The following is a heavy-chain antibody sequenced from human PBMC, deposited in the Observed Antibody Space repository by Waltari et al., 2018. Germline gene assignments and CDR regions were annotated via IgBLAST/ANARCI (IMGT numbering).Heavy chain of an antibody. V-gene: IGHV4-38-2*02. CDR1: GYSISSGYY. J-gene: IGHJ4*02. CDR2: IYHSGST. Sequence: QVQLQESGPGLVKPSETLSLTCAVSGYSISSGYYWGWIRQPPGKGLEWIGSIYHSGSTYYNPSLKSRVTISVDTSKNQFSLKLSSVTAADTAVYYCARDDYDSSGYLDYWGQGTLVTVSS. D-gene: IGHD3-22*01. CDR3: ARDDYDSSGYLDY.